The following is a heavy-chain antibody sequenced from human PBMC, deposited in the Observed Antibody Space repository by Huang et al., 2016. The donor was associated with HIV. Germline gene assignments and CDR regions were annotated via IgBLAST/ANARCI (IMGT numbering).Heavy chain of an antibody. V-gene: IGHV5-51*01. CDR2: IYTRNYNT. CDR3: ARLIGSPSFYYGLDV. CDR1: GYRFRSNW. J-gene: IGHJ6*02. D-gene: IGHD3-10*01. Sequence: EVQLVQSGAEVKKPGESLKISCKGSGYRFRSNWIGWVRQMPGKGLEWSESIYTRNYNTRCSTSVQGQVTTSADKSINTAYLQWSSLKASDTAMYYCARLIGSPSFYYGLDVWGQGTTVTVSS.